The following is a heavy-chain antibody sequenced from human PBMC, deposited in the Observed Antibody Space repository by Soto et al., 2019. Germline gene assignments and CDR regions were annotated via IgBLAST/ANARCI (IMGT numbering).Heavy chain of an antibody. D-gene: IGHD6-13*01. V-gene: IGHV2-70*01. CDR3: ARIRRGIAAAGTRDYYYYGMDV. Sequence: LTLTCTFSGFSLSTSGMCVSWIRQPPGKALEWLALIDWDDDKYYSTSLKTRLTISKDTSKNQVVLTMTNMDPVDTATYYCARIRRGIAAAGTRDYYYYGMDVWGQGTTVTVSS. CDR1: GFSLSTSGMC. J-gene: IGHJ6*02. CDR2: IDWDDDK.